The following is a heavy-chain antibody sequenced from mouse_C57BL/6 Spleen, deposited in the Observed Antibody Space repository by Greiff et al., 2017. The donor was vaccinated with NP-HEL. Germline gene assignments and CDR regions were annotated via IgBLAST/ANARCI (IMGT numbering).Heavy chain of an antibody. CDR1: GYSFTGYF. Sequence: VQLKQSGPELVKPGDSVKISCKASGYSFTGYFMNWVMQSHGKSLEWIGRINPYNGDTFYNQKFKGKATLTVDKSSSTAHMELRSLTSEDSAVYYCARDYGSSSYYFDYWGQGTTLTVSS. CDR2: INPYNGDT. V-gene: IGHV1-20*01. D-gene: IGHD1-1*01. J-gene: IGHJ2*01. CDR3: ARDYGSSSYYFDY.